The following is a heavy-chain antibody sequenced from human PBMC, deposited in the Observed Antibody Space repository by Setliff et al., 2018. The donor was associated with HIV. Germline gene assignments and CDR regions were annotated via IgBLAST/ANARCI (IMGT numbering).Heavy chain of an antibody. Sequence: ASVKVSCKTSGYTFSLYSIAWVRQAPGQGLEWMGWISGHNGGTDYDQKLQGRVTMTIDPSTNTAYMELRSLRSEDTAIFFCATDDLLGGYWFDRWGQGTPVTVSS. V-gene: IGHV1-18*01. D-gene: IGHD3-16*01. CDR3: ATDDLLGGYWFDR. J-gene: IGHJ5*01. CDR1: GYTFSLYS. CDR2: ISGHNGGT.